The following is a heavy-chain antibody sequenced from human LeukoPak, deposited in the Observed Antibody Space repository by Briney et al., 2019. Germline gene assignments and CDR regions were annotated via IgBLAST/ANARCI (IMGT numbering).Heavy chain of an antibody. CDR3: ARDPPQPGITAAGYFDR. Sequence: PSETLSLTCTVSGDSISSYSWSWIRQPPGKGLEWIGYVYYSGSTNYNPSLASRVTISADTSKNQFSLKVRSVTAADTAVYYCARDPPQPGITAAGYFDRWGRGTLVTVSS. J-gene: IGHJ2*01. D-gene: IGHD6-13*01. CDR1: GDSISSYS. V-gene: IGHV4-59*01. CDR2: VYYSGST.